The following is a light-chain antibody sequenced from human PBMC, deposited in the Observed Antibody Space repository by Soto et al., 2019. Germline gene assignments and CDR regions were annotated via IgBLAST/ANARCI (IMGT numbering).Light chain of an antibody. Sequence: DMQMTQSPSSLSASVGDRVTITGRASQSISSYLNWYQQKPGKAPKLLIYAASSLQSGVPSRFSGSGSGTDFTLTISSLQPEDFATYYCQQSYSTPLYTFGQGTKLEIK. CDR2: AAS. V-gene: IGKV1-39*01. CDR1: QSISSY. CDR3: QQSYSTPLYT. J-gene: IGKJ2*01.